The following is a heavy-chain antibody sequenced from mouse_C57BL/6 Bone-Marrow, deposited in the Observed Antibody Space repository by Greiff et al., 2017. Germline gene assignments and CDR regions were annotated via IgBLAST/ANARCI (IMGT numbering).Heavy chain of an antibody. CDR3: ASYYGNPCFAY. J-gene: IGHJ3*01. CDR1: GYTFTSYW. CDR2: IHPNSGST. D-gene: IGHD2-10*01. Sequence: QVQLQQPGAELVKPGASVKLSCKASGYTFTSYWMHWVKQRPGQGLEWIGMIHPNSGSTNYNEKFKSKATLTVDKSSSTAYMQLSSLTSEDSAVYFCASYYGNPCFAYWGQGTLVTVSA. V-gene: IGHV1-64*01.